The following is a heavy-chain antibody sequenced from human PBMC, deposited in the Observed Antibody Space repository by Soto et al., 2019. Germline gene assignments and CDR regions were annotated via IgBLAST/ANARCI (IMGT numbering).Heavy chain of an antibody. CDR1: GGSFSGYY. V-gene: IGHV4-34*01. J-gene: IGHJ6*02. Sequence: PWETLSLTCAVYGGSFSGYYWSWIRQPPGKGLEWIGEINHSGSTNYNPSLKSRVTISVDTSKNQFSLKLSSVTAADTAVYYCARYSSSWLGRYYYYYGMDVWGQGTTVTVSS. CDR2: INHSGST. CDR3: ARYSSSWLGRYYYYYGMDV. D-gene: IGHD6-13*01.